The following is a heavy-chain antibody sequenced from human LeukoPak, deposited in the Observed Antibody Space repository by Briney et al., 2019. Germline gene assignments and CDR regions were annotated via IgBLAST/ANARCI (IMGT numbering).Heavy chain of an antibody. D-gene: IGHD5-18*01. CDR3: VRDRSPGTGIVRLDY. CDR1: GFTFSNSW. Sequence: GGPLRLSCAASGFTFSNSWMSWLRQAPGKGLEWVANINQDGSAKYCVDSVKGRFTISRDNAQNSLFLQMNSLRDEDTAVYYCVRDRSPGTGIVRLDYWGQGTLVTVSS. J-gene: IGHJ4*02. V-gene: IGHV3-7*04. CDR2: INQDGSAK.